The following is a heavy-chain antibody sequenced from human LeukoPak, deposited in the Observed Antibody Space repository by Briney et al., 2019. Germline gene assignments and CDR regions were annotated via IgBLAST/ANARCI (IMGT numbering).Heavy chain of an antibody. CDR3: ARDHRPDYGGNSASIGFDP. CDR2: ISPNSGGT. J-gene: IGHJ5*02. CDR1: GYTLTDYY. Sequence: PAASVKVSCKASGYTLTDYYMHWVRQAPGQGLEWMGWISPNSGGTNYAQKLQGRVTMTTDTSTSTAYMELRSLRSDDTAVYYCARDHRPDYGGNSASIGFDPWGQGTLVTVSS. V-gene: IGHV1-2*02. D-gene: IGHD4-23*01.